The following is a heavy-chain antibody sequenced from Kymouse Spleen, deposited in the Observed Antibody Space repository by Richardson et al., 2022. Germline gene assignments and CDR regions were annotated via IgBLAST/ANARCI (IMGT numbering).Heavy chain of an antibody. CDR1: GFTFSGSA. J-gene: IGHJ4*02. CDR2: IRSKANSYAT. V-gene: IGHV3-73*02. D-gene: IGHD3-10*01. CDR3: TRPYYYGSGSFDY. Sequence: EVQLVESGGGLVQPGGSLKLSCAASGFTFSGSAMHWVRQASGKGLEWVGRIRSKANSYATAYAASVKGRFTISRDDSKNTAYLQMNSLKTEDTAVYYCTRPYYYGSGSFDYWGQGTLVTVSS.